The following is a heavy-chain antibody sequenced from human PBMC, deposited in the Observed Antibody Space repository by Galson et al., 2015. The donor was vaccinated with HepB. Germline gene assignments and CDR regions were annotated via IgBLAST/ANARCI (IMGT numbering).Heavy chain of an antibody. CDR2: IYYSGST. V-gene: IGHV4-59*12. CDR1: GGSISSYY. J-gene: IGHJ6*02. D-gene: IGHD3-3*01. CDR3: ARDPFDFWSDLTYGMDV. Sequence: ETLSLTCTVSGGSISSYYWSWIRQPPGKGLEWIGYIYYSGSTNYNPSLKSRVTISVDTSKNQFSLKLSSVTAADTAVYYCARDPFDFWSDLTYGMDVWGQGTTVTVSS.